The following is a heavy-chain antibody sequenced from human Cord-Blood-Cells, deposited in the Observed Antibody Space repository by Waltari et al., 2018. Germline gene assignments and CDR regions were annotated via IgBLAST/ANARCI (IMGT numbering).Heavy chain of an antibody. Sequence: QVQLVQSGAEVKKPGASVKVSCKASGYTFTGYYMHWVRPAPGQGLEWMGWINPNSGGTNYAQKFQGWVTMTRDTSISTAYMELSRLRSDDTAVYYCARDSWDSGYWYFDLWGRGTLVTVSS. V-gene: IGHV1-2*04. CDR1: GYTFTGYY. CDR2: INPNSGGT. D-gene: IGHD1-26*01. J-gene: IGHJ2*01. CDR3: ARDSWDSGYWYFDL.